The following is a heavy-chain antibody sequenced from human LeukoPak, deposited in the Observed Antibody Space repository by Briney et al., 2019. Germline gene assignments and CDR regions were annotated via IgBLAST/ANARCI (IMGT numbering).Heavy chain of an antibody. D-gene: IGHD2-21*02. CDR2: INWNGGST. V-gene: IGHV3-20*04. Sequence: GGSLRLSCAASGFTFDDYGMSWVRQAPGKGLEWVSGINWNGGSTGYADSVKGRFTISRDNAKNSLYLQMNRLRAEDTALYYCARLGAYCGGDCYSGAEYFQHWGQGTLVSVSS. J-gene: IGHJ1*01. CDR1: GFTFDDYG. CDR3: ARLGAYCGGDCYSGAEYFQH.